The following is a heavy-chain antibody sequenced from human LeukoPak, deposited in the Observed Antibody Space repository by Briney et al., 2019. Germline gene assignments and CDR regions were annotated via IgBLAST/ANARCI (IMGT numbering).Heavy chain of an antibody. CDR3: TTDFRYGAS. Sequence: PGGSLRLSCAASGSISSNHYMTWVRQAPGKGLEWVSVIYSVGSTYYADSVKGRSTISRDISKNTLYLQMNSLRAEDTAVYFCTTDFRYGASWGQGTLVTVAS. D-gene: IGHD4-17*01. CDR1: GSISSNHY. J-gene: IGHJ4*02. V-gene: IGHV3-53*01. CDR2: IYSVGST.